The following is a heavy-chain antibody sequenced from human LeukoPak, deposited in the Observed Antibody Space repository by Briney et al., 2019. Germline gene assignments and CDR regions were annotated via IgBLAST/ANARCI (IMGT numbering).Heavy chain of an antibody. D-gene: IGHD7-27*01. CDR1: GYTFTSYG. CDR2: MSPNSGNT. CDR3: VRTPPNWGADF. Sequence: ASVKVSCKASGYTFTSYGISWVRQAPGQGLEWMGWMSPNSGNTGYAQKFQGRVTMTRDTSTGTAYLELSSLRSEDSAVYYRVRTPPNWGADFWGQGTLVTVSS. V-gene: IGHV1-8*02. J-gene: IGHJ4*02.